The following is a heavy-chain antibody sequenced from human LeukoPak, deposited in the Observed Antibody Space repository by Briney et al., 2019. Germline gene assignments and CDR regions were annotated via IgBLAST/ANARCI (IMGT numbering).Heavy chain of an antibody. CDR1: GYSISSGYF. Sequence: PSETLSLTCTVSGYSISSGYFWGWMRQPPGKGLEWIGSIYQSETAHYNPSLKSRVTISVDTSKNQFSLKLRSVMAADTAVYYCAREGVAAQRALDYWGQGTLVTVSS. V-gene: IGHV4-38-2*02. CDR3: AREGVAAQRALDY. CDR2: IYQSETA. D-gene: IGHD6-19*01. J-gene: IGHJ4*02.